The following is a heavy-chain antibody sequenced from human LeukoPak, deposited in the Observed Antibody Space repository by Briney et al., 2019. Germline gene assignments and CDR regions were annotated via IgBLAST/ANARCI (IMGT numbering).Heavy chain of an antibody. Sequence: GESLKISCKGSGYSFTSYWIGWVRQMPGKGLEWMVIIYPGDSDTRYSPSFQGQVTISADKSISTAYLQWSSLKASDTAMYYCARHGSSSWYSTHAFDIWGQGTMVTVSS. CDR3: ARHGSSSWYSTHAFDI. D-gene: IGHD6-13*01. CDR2: IYPGDSDT. V-gene: IGHV5-51*01. CDR1: GYSFTSYW. J-gene: IGHJ3*02.